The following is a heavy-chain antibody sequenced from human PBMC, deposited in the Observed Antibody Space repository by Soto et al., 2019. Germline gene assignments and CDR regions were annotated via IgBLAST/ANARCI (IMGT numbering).Heavy chain of an antibody. D-gene: IGHD3-10*01. CDR3: ARSRGKQSYFDY. V-gene: IGHV4-34*01. CDR2: INHSGST. CDR1: GGSFSGYY. Sequence: QVQLQQWGAGLLKPSETLSLTCAVYGGSFSGYYWSWIRQPPGKGLEWIGEINHSGSTNYNPSLKSRVTRSVDTSKHQFSLKLSSVTAADTAVYYCARSRGKQSYFDYWGQGTLVTVSS. J-gene: IGHJ4*02.